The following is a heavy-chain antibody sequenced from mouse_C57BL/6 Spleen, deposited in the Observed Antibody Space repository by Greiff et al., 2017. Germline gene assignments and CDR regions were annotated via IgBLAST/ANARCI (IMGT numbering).Heavy chain of an antibody. V-gene: IGHV1-61*01. D-gene: IGHD2-4*01. CDR1: GYTFTSYW. CDR3: ARYDYDGAWFAY. J-gene: IGHJ3*01. CDR2: IYPSDSET. Sequence: QVQLQQPGAELVRPGSSVKLSCKASGYTFTSYWMDWVKQRPGQGLEWIGNIYPSDSETHYNPKFKDKATLTVDKSSSTAYMQLSSLTSEDSAVDYCARYDYDGAWFAYWGQGTLVTVSA.